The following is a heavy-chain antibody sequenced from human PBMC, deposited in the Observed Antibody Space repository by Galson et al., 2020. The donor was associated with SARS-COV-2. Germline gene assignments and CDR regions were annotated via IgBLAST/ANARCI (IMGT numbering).Heavy chain of an antibody. CDR1: GGSVNSGNYY. Sequence: SETLSLTCTVSGGSVNSGNYYWSWIRQPPGKGLEWIGYIYYSGSTNYNPSLKSRVTVSVDTSKNQFSLKLSSVTAADTAVYYCARVRDVDIVTDYWGQGTLVTVSS. V-gene: IGHV4-61*01. J-gene: IGHJ4*02. CDR3: ARVRDVDIVTDY. D-gene: IGHD5-12*01. CDR2: IYYSGST.